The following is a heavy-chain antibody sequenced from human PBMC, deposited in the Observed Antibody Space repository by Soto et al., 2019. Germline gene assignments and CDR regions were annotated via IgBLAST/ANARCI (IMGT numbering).Heavy chain of an antibody. CDR3: AKDRYGDYGGIDY. V-gene: IGHV3-23*01. CDR2: LIGRGGRT. D-gene: IGHD4-17*01. CDR1: GSAFSTYA. Sequence: PGGSLRLSCAASGSAFSTYAMTWVRQAPGKGLERVSPLIGRGGRTYYADSVKGRFTISRDTSKNTLFLQMNSLRAEDTAVYYCAKDRYGDYGGIDYWGQGTMVTVSS. J-gene: IGHJ4*02.